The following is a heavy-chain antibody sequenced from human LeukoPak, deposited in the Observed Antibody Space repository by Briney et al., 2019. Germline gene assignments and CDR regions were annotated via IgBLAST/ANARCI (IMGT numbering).Heavy chain of an antibody. CDR2: INHSGST. Sequence: PGGSLRLSCAASGFTFSDYYMSWIRQPPGKGLEWIGEINHSGSTNYNPSLKSRVTISVDTSKNQFSLKLSSVTAADTAVYYCARGGKLRYFDWLLGPVNGMDVWGQGTTVTVSS. CDR3: ARGGKLRYFDWLLGPVNGMDV. D-gene: IGHD3-9*01. J-gene: IGHJ6*02. CDR1: GFTFSDYY. V-gene: IGHV4-34*01.